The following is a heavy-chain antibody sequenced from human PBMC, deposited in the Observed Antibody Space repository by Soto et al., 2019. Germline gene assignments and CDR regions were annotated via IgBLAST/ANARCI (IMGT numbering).Heavy chain of an antibody. V-gene: IGHV3-7*01. Sequence: EVQVVESGGGLVQPGGSLRLSCAVSGFIFSSYWMSWVRQAPGKGLEWVANINEDVSEKNYVDSVKGRFTISRDNPKNSLYLQMNSLRVEDTAVYYCISSSVFWGQGRQVTVSS. D-gene: IGHD6-6*01. CDR2: INEDVSEK. CDR1: GFIFSSYW. J-gene: IGHJ1*01. CDR3: ISSSVF.